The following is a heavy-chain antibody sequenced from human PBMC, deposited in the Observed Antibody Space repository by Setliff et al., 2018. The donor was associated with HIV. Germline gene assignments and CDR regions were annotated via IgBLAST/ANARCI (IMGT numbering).Heavy chain of an antibody. Sequence: PSETLSLTCNVSGDSIGTGTHYWAWIRRPPGKGLEWIGSLYGHSSTYYTKSLRGRVTISADTSKNQFSLRLSSVTALDTAVYYCSRLYGSGHYFAFDFWGQGALVTVSS. V-gene: IGHV4-39*01. J-gene: IGHJ4*02. CDR3: SRLYGSGHYFAFDF. CDR2: LYGHSST. D-gene: IGHD3-10*01. CDR1: GDSIGTGTHY.